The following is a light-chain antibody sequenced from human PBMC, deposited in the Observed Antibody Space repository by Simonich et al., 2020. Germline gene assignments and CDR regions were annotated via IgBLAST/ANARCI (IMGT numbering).Light chain of an antibody. CDR1: SSDVGGYNY. J-gene: IGLJ2*01. CDR2: DVS. V-gene: IGLV2-14*01. CDR3: SSYTSSSIVV. Sequence: QSALTQPASVSGSPGKSITISCTGTSSDVGGYNYVPWYQQHPGKAPKLMIYDVSKRPSGVSNRFSGSKSGNTASLTISGLQAEDEADYYCSSYTSSSIVVFGGGTKLTVL.